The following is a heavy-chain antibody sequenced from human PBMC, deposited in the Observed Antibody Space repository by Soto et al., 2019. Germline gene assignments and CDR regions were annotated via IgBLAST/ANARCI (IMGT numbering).Heavy chain of an antibody. CDR1: GFSLSNARMG. V-gene: IGHV2-26*01. CDR3: ARIPRSSGWYVAHYYYYGMDV. CDR2: IFSNDEK. D-gene: IGHD6-19*01. J-gene: IGHJ6*02. Sequence: GTGPTLVNPTETLTLTCTVSGFSLSNARMGVSWIRQPPGKALEWLAHIFSNDEKSYSTSLKSRLTISKDTSKSQVVLTMTNMDPVDTATYYCARIPRSSGWYVAHYYYYGMDVWGQGTTVTVSS.